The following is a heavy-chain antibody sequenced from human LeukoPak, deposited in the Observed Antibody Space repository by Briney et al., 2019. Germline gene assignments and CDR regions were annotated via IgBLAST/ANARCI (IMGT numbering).Heavy chain of an antibody. D-gene: IGHD2-2*01. CDR1: GYTFTSYG. CDR3: ARSLSDIVPAAHGDY. V-gene: IGHV1-18*01. J-gene: IGHJ4*02. CDR2: ISAYNGNT. Sequence: ASVKVSCKASGYTFTSYGISWVRQAPGQGLEWMGWISAYNGNTNYAKKLQGRVTMTTDTSTSTAYMELRSLRSDDTAVYYCARSLSDIVPAAHGDYWGQGTLVTVSS.